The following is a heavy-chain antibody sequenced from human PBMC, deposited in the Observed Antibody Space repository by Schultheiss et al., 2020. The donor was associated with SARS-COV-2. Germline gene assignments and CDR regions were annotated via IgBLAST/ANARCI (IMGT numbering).Heavy chain of an antibody. Sequence: ASVKVSCKASGYTFTGYYMHWVRQAPGQGLEWMGWINPNSGGTNYAQKFQGRVTMTRDTSISTAYMELSRLRSDDTAVYYCARDAKYYDFWSGYSMGYYYYGMDVWGQGTTVTVSS. CDR1: GYTFTGYY. J-gene: IGHJ6*02. V-gene: IGHV1-2*02. CDR2: INPNSGGT. CDR3: ARDAKYYDFWSGYSMGYYYYGMDV. D-gene: IGHD3-3*01.